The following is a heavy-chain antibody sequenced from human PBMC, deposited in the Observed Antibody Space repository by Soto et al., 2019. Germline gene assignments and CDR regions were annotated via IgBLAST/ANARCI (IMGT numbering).Heavy chain of an antibody. CDR2: IIPIFGTA. CDR1: GGTFSGYA. J-gene: IGHJ4*02. CDR3: ARIRGGWYV. D-gene: IGHD6-19*01. Sequence: GXPVQGSCKTAGGTFSGYAIGWVRQAPGQGLEWMGGIIPIFGTANYAQKFQGRVTITSDESTSTAYMELSSLRSEDTAVYYCARIRGGWYVWGQGTLVTVSS. V-gene: IGHV1-69*13.